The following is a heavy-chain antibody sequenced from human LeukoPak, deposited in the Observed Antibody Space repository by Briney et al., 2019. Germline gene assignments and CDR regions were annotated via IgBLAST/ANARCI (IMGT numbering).Heavy chain of an antibody. CDR3: ARDKGKVGATTLDY. V-gene: IGHV1-2*02. D-gene: IGHD1-26*01. CDR1: GYTFTGYY. CDR2: INPNSGGT. Sequence: ASVKVSCKASGYTFTGYYMHWVRQAPGQGLEWMGWINPNSGGTNYAQKFQGRVTMTRDTSISTAHMELRSLRSDDTAVYYCARDKGKVGATTLDYWGQGTLVTVSS. J-gene: IGHJ4*02.